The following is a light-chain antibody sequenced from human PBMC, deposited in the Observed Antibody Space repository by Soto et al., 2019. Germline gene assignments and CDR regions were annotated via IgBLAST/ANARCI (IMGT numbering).Light chain of an antibody. CDR1: QNISGG. CDR2: KAS. J-gene: IGKJ2*01. CDR3: QQSYSVPHT. Sequence: DIQMTQSPSTLSASVGDRVTISCRASQNISGGLAWYQQKPGKAPKLLIYKASTLQSGVPSRFSGSGSGTDFALTISSLQPEDFATFYCQQSYSVPHTFGQGTNLEI. V-gene: IGKV1-5*03.